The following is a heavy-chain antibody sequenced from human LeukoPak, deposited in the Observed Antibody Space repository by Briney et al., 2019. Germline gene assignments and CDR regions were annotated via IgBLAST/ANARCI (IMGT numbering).Heavy chain of an antibody. V-gene: IGHV4-39*07. CDR3: ARDGQFGSGSLDV. CDR2: IYYTGST. J-gene: IGHJ6*02. CDR1: GGSISSSTYY. Sequence: PETLSLTCTVSGGSISSSTYYWGWIRQSPGKGLEWIGSIYYTGSTYYNPSLKSRVTISVDTSTNQFSLKLTSVTAADTAVYYCARDGQFGSGSLDVWGQGTTVTVSS. D-gene: IGHD3-10*01.